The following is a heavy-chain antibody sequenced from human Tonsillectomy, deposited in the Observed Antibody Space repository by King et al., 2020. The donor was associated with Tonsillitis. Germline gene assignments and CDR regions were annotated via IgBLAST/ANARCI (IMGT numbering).Heavy chain of an antibody. CDR2: INHSGST. V-gene: IGHV4-34*01. CDR1: GGSFSGYY. J-gene: IGHJ6*03. Sequence: VQLQQWGAGLLKPSETLSLTCAVSGGSFSGYYWSWIRQPPGKGLEWIGEINHSGSTNYNPSLKSRVTISVDTSKNQFSLKLSSVTAADTAVYYCARRGYYYYMDVWGKGTTVTVSS. CDR3: ARRGYYYYMDV.